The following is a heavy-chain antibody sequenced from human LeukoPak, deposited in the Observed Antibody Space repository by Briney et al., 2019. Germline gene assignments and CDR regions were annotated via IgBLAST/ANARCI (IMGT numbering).Heavy chain of an antibody. V-gene: IGHV4-39*07. CDR3: ARRGQYQLLFAVPTIAFDI. CDR2: INHSGST. D-gene: IGHD2-2*01. J-gene: IGHJ3*02. CDR1: GGSISSSSYY. Sequence: SETLSLTCTVSGGSISSSSYYWGWIRQPPGKGLEWIGEINHSGSTNYNPSLKSRVTISVDTSKNQFSLKLSSVTAADTAVYYCARRGQYQLLFAVPTIAFDIWGQGTMVTVSS.